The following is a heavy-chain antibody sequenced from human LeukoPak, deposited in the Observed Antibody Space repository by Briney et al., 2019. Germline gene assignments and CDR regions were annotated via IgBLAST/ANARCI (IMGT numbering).Heavy chain of an antibody. CDR2: ISGSGDST. CDR1: GFTFSTYW. Sequence: GGSLRLSCAASGFTFSTYWMNWVRQAPGKGLEWVSIISGSGDSTYYADSVKGRFTISRDNSKNTLYLQMNSLRAEDTAVYYCAKLDGSSWLYYFDYWGQGTLVTVSS. CDR3: AKLDGSSWLYYFDY. V-gene: IGHV3-23*01. D-gene: IGHD6-13*01. J-gene: IGHJ4*02.